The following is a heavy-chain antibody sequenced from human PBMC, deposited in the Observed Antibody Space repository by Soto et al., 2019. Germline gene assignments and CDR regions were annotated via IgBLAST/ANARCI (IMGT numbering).Heavy chain of an antibody. CDR3: ARGALSIAVAGYYFDY. J-gene: IGHJ4*02. V-gene: IGHV1-69*13. Sequence: SVKVSCKASGGTFSSYAISWVRQAPGQGLEWMGGINPIFGTANYAQKFQGRVTITADESTSTAYMELSSLRSEDTAVYYCARGALSIAVAGYYFDYWGQGTLVTVSS. D-gene: IGHD6-19*01. CDR2: INPIFGTA. CDR1: GGTFSSYA.